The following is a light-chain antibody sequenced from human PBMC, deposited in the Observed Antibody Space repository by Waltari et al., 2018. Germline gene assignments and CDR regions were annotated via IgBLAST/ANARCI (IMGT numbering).Light chain of an antibody. Sequence: QSVLTQLPSVSGAPGPRVTIPCTGRGSNIGAAYDVHWYQQFPRAAPKLPIYGSTSRPLGVPVRFFGSTSGTSASLAIIGLQAEDEADYYCQSYDTSLSVVFGGGTKLTVL. CDR3: QSYDTSLSVV. J-gene: IGLJ3*02. V-gene: IGLV1-40*01. CDR1: GSNIGAAYD. CDR2: GST.